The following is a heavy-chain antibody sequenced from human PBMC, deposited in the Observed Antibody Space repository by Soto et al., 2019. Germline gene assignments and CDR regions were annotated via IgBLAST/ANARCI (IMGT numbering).Heavy chain of an antibody. Sequence: GGSLRLSCAASGFTFSSYSMNWVRQAPGKGLEWVSYISSSSTIYYADSVKGRFTISRDNAKNSLYLQMNSLRDEDTAVYYCARTRDILTGPLDYWGQGTLVTVSS. CDR3: ARTRDILTGPLDY. D-gene: IGHD3-9*01. J-gene: IGHJ4*02. V-gene: IGHV3-48*02. CDR2: ISSSSTI. CDR1: GFTFSSYS.